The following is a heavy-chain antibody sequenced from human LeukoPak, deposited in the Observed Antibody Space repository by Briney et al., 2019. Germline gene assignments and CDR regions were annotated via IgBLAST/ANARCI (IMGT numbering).Heavy chain of an antibody. J-gene: IGHJ3*02. Sequence: ASVKVSCKASGYTFTGYYMHWVRQAPGQGLEWMGWINPNSGGTNYAQKFQGRVTMTRDTSISTAYMELSRLRSDDTAVYYCARDSHYDFWSGYYTDAFDIWGQGTTVTVSS. V-gene: IGHV1-2*02. CDR2: INPNSGGT. CDR3: ARDSHYDFWSGYYTDAFDI. CDR1: GYTFTGYY. D-gene: IGHD3-3*01.